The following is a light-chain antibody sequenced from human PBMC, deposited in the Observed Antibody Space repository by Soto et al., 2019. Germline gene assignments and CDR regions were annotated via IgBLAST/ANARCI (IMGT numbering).Light chain of an antibody. CDR3: QQLNSYPLT. J-gene: IGKJ4*01. CDR2: AAS. CDR1: QAIRND. Sequence: DIQMTQSPSSLSASLGDRVTITCRASQAIRNDVGWYQQKPGQDPKRLIYAASTLQSGVSSRFSGSGSGTDFTLTVSSLHPEDFATYYCQQLNSYPLTFGGGTKVDIK. V-gene: IGKV1-17*01.